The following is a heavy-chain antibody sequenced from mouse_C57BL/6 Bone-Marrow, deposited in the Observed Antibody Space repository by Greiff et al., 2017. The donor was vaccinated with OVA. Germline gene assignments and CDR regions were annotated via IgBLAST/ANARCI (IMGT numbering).Heavy chain of an antibody. D-gene: IGHD2-4*01. CDR3: ARDRYDYPFDY. CDR2: IYPGDGDT. Sequence: VQRVESGAELVKPGASVKISCKASGYASSSYWMNWVKQRPGKGLEWIGQIYPGDGDTNYNGKFKGKATLTADKSSSTAYMQLSSLTSEDSAVYFCARDRYDYPFDYWGQGTTLTVSS. V-gene: IGHV1-80*01. CDR1: GYASSSYW. J-gene: IGHJ2*01.